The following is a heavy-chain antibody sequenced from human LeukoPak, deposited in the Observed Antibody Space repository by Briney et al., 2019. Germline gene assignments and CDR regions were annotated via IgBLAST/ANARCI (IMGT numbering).Heavy chain of an antibody. V-gene: IGHV4-59*01. J-gene: IGHJ4*02. CDR3: ARGRWSSGWFDY. CDR1: GGSIGSYY. D-gene: IGHD6-19*01. Sequence: SETLSLTCTVSGGSIGSYYWNWIRQPPGKGLEWLGYIYYSGSTNYNPSLKSRVTISVDTSKNQFSLNLSSVTAADTAVYYCARGRWSSGWFDYWGQGTLVTVSS. CDR2: IYYSGST.